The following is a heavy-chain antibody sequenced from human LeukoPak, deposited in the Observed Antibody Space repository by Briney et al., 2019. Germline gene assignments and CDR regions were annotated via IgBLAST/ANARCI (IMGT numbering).Heavy chain of an antibody. V-gene: IGHV1-69*04. CDR2: IIPILGIA. J-gene: IGHJ4*02. D-gene: IGHD6-19*01. CDR1: GGTFSSYA. Sequence: SVKVSCKASGGTFSSYAISWVRQAPGQGLEWMGRIIPILGIANYAQKFQGRVTITADKSTSTAYMELRSLRSDDTAVYYCARDPPSSGWFPYFDYWGQGTLVTVSS. CDR3: ARDPPSSGWFPYFDY.